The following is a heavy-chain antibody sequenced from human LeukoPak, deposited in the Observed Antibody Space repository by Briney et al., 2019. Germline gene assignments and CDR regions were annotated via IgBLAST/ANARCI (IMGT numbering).Heavy chain of an antibody. D-gene: IGHD5-24*01. J-gene: IGHJ6*02. Sequence: SVKVSCKASGGTFSSYAISWVRQAPGQGLDGMGGIIPIFGTANYAQKFRGRVTITADESTSTAYMELSSLRSEDTAVYYCARDSGVDGYNAHYYYYGMDVWGQGTTVTVSS. CDR3: ARDSGVDGYNAHYYYYGMDV. CDR2: IIPIFGTA. CDR1: GGTFSSYA. V-gene: IGHV1-69*13.